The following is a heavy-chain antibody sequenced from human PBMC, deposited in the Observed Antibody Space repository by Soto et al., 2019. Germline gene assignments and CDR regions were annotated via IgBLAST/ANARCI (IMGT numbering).Heavy chain of an antibody. J-gene: IGHJ5*02. Sequence: QLQESGPGLVKPSETLSLTCTVSGGSISSSSYYWGWIRQPPGKGLEWIGSIYYSGSTYYNPSLKSRVTISVDTSKIQCSLKLSSVTAADTAVYYCATVGSGLFDPWGQGTLVTVSS. CDR1: GGSISSSSYY. D-gene: IGHD2-15*01. CDR2: IYYSGST. V-gene: IGHV4-39*01. CDR3: ATVGSGLFDP.